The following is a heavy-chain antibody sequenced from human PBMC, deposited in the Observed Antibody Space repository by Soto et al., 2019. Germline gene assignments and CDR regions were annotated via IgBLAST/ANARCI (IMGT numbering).Heavy chain of an antibody. CDR3: ARDPPTVDDAFDI. Sequence: QVQLVQSGAEVKKPGSSVKVSCKASGGTFSSYTISWVRQAPGQGLEWMGRIIPILGIANYAQKFQGRVTITADKSTSTAYMELSSLRSEDTAVYYCARDPPTVDDAFDIWGQGTMVTVSS. J-gene: IGHJ3*02. D-gene: IGHD4-17*01. CDR1: GGTFSSYT. CDR2: IIPILGIA. V-gene: IGHV1-69*08.